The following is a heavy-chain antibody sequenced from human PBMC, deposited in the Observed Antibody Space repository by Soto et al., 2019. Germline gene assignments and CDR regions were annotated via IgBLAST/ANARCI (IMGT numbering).Heavy chain of an antibody. J-gene: IGHJ6*02. CDR1: GYSFTSYL. V-gene: IGHV5-10-1*01. CDR3: AVARYCSGGSCSYYYYSMDV. D-gene: IGHD2-15*01. Sequence: GESLKISFKGSGYSFTSYLISWVRQMPVKGLEWMGRIDPSDSYTNYSPSFQGHATISADKSISTAYLQWSSLKASDTAMYYCAVARYCSGGSCSYYYYSMDVWGQGITVTVSS. CDR2: IDPSDSYT.